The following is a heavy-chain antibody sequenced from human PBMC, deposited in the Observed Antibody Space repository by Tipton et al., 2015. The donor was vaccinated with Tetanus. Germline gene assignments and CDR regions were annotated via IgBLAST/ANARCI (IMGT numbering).Heavy chain of an antibody. CDR3: ARGVPYSTTMGSDWFDP. Sequence: TLSLTCTVSGASIGGSPYFWNWIRHQPGKGLEWIGYIYYSGSTYYNPSLNSRVKISLDTSMNQVSLTLTSVTAADTALYYCARGVPYSTTMGSDWFDPWGQGTLVTVSS. D-gene: IGHD2-2*01. J-gene: IGHJ5*02. CDR1: GASIGGSPYF. V-gene: IGHV4-31*03. CDR2: IYYSGST.